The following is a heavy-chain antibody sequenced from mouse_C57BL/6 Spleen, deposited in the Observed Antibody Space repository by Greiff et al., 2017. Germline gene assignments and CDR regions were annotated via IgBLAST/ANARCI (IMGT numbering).Heavy chain of an antibody. J-gene: IGHJ1*03. CDR1: EYEFPSHD. V-gene: IGHV5-2*01. D-gene: IGHD2-1*01. CDR3: ARRGNYRYWYFDV. CDR2: INSDGGST. Sequence: EVQLKESGGGLVQPGASLKLSCESNEYEFPSHDMSWVRKTPEKRLELVAAINSDGGSTYYPDTMERRFIISRDNTKKTLYLQMSSLRSEDTALYYCARRGNYRYWYFDVWGTGTTVTVSS.